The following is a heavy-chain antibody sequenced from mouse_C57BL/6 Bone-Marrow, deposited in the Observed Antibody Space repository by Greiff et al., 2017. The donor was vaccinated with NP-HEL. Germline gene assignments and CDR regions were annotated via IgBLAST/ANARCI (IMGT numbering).Heavy chain of an antibody. V-gene: IGHV1-26*01. Sequence: VQLQQSGPELVKPGASVKISCKASGYTFTDYYMNWVKQSHGKSLEWIGDINPNNGGTSYNQKFKGKATLTVDKSSSTAYMELRSLTSEDSAVYDGARSVITTVVATTSDYWGQGTTLTVSS. CDR3: ARSVITTVVATTSDY. D-gene: IGHD1-1*01. CDR1: GYTFTDYY. J-gene: IGHJ2*01. CDR2: INPNNGGT.